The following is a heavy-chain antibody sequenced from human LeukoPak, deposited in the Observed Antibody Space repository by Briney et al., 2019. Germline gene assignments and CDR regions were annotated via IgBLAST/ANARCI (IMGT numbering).Heavy chain of an antibody. CDR2: INPSGSDT. Sequence: RASVKVSCKATGYTFTAYYMHWVRQAPGQGLEWMGLINPSGSDTVYAQKFQGRVTMTRDMSTSTDYMELSSLRFDDTAVYYCARDNSVGDTAWWFDPWGQGTLVTVSS. CDR1: GYTFTAYY. J-gene: IGHJ5*02. D-gene: IGHD1-26*01. V-gene: IGHV1-46*01. CDR3: ARDNSVGDTAWWFDP.